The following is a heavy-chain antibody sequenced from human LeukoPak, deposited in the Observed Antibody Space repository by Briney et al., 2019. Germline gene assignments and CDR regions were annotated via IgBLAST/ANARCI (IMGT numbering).Heavy chain of an antibody. CDR3: ARGPILGYSYGYGYFDY. CDR2: ISYDGSNK. D-gene: IGHD5-18*01. J-gene: IGHJ4*02. Sequence: RPGGSLRLSCAASGFTFSSYAMHWVRQAPGKGLEWVAVISYDGSNKYYADSVKGRFTISRDNSKNTLYLQMNSLRAEDTAVYYCARGPILGYSYGYGYFDYWGQGTLVTVSS. V-gene: IGHV3-30*04. CDR1: GFTFSSYA.